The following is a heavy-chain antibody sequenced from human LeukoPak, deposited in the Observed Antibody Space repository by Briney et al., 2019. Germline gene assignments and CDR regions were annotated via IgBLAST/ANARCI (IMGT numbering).Heavy chain of an antibody. J-gene: IGHJ3*02. CDR3: ARHGSYEEWLRSGGVGAFDI. CDR1: GGSISSYY. V-gene: IGHV4-59*08. Sequence: SETLSLTCTVSGGSISSYYWSWIRQPPGKGLEWIGYIYYSGSTNYNPSLKSRVTISVDTSKNQFSLKLSSVTAADTAVYYCARHGSYEEWLRSGGVGAFDIWGQGTMVTVSS. CDR2: IYYSGST. D-gene: IGHD5-12*01.